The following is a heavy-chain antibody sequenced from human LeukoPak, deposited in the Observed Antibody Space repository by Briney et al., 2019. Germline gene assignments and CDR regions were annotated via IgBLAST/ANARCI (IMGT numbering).Heavy chain of an antibody. CDR2: IYYSGST. D-gene: IGHD3-16*01. CDR3: ARFQHDYNIVH. CDR1: GGSISSGGYP. V-gene: IGHV4-39*07. J-gene: IGHJ4*02. Sequence: SETLSLTCAVSGGSISSGGYPWSWIRQPPGKGLEWIGSIYYSGSTYYNPSLKSRVTISEDTSKNQFSLKLSSVTAADTAVYYCARFQHDYNIVHWGQGTLVTVSS.